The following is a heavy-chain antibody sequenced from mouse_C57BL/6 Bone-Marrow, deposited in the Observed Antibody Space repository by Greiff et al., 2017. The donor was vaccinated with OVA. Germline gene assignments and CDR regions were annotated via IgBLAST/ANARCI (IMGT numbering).Heavy chain of an antibody. Sequence: VQLQQPGAELVKPGASVKLSCKASGYTFTSYWMHWVKQRPGQGLEWIGMIHPNSGSTNYNEKFKSKATLTVDKSSSTAYMQLSSLTSEDSAVYYCARSSVYGSSFPFAYWGQGTLVTVSA. CDR2: IHPNSGST. CDR3: ARSSVYGSSFPFAY. V-gene: IGHV1-64*01. CDR1: GYTFTSYW. J-gene: IGHJ3*01. D-gene: IGHD1-1*01.